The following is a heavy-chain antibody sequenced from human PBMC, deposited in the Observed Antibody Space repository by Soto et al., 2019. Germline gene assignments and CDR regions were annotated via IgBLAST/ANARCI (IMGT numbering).Heavy chain of an antibody. D-gene: IGHD6-19*01. CDR1: GFTVSSNY. CDR2: IYSGGST. V-gene: IGHV3-66*01. J-gene: IGHJ4*02. Sequence: GGSLRLSCAASGFTVSSNYMSWVRQAPGKGLEWVSVIYSGGSTYYADSVKGRFTISRDNSKNTLYLQMNSLRAEDTAVYYCARSQVRQWLPRGYFDYWGQGTLVTVSS. CDR3: ARSQVRQWLPRGYFDY.